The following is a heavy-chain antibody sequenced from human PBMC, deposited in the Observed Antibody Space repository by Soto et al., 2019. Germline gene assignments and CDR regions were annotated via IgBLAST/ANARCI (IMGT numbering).Heavy chain of an antibody. Sequence: QVHLVQSGAEVKKPGASVKVSCKASGYTFTSYGITWVRQAPGQGLEWMGWISAHNGNTDYAQKLQGRIIVTRDTSTSTAYLELRSRRSDDTAVYYCAGGRYGDYWGQGALVTVSS. CDR3: AGGRYGDY. J-gene: IGHJ4*02. D-gene: IGHD1-1*01. CDR1: GYTFTSYG. CDR2: ISAHNGNT. V-gene: IGHV1-18*01.